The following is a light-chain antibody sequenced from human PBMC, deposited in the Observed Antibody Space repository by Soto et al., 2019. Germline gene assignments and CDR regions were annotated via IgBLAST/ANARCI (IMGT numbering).Light chain of an antibody. CDR2: DAS. CDR1: QSVSNNY. V-gene: IGKV3-11*01. CDR3: QPRNKWRT. Sequence: IVLTQSPGTLSLSTGERGTLSCRASQSVSNNYLAWYQQKPGQAPRLLIYDASKRATGIQARLSVSGFGADYTLTIRSIEPEVFAVYYCQPRNKWRTFGQCTKFDIK. J-gene: IGKJ1*01.